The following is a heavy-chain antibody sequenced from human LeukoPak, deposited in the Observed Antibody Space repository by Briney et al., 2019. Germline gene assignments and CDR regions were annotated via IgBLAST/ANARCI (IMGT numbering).Heavy chain of an antibody. J-gene: IGHJ4*02. Sequence: GGSLRLSCAASGFTFSSYSMTWVRQAPGKGLEWVSYISSSSSTIYYADSVKGRFTISRDNAKNSLYLQMNSLRDEDTAVYYCARRIQGMAPYYFDYWGQGTLVTVSS. V-gene: IGHV3-48*02. CDR2: ISSSSSTI. D-gene: IGHD5-24*01. CDR1: GFTFSSYS. CDR3: ARRIQGMAPYYFDY.